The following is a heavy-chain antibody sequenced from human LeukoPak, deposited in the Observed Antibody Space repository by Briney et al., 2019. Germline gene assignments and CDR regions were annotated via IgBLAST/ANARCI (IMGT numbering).Heavy chain of an antibody. V-gene: IGHV1-46*01. CDR3: ARTPPYSSGWYDNWFDP. J-gene: IGHJ5*02. CDR2: INSSGGST. Sequence: ASVKVSCKASGYTFTSYYMHWVRQAPGQGLEWMGIINSSGGSTSYAQKFQGRVTMTRDTSTSTVYMELSSLRSEDTAVYYCARTPPYSSGWYDNWFDPWGQGTLVTVSS. D-gene: IGHD6-19*01. CDR1: GYTFTSYY.